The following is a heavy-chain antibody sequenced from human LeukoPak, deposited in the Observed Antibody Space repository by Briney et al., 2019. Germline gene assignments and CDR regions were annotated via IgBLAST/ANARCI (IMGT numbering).Heavy chain of an antibody. CDR1: GFTFSSYS. CDR3: ARDHRGYSYGLFDN. Sequence: PGGSLRLSCAASGFTFSSYSMNWIRQPPGEGLEWIGSIYYSGSTNYNPSLKSRVTISVDTSKNQFSLRLSSVTAADTAVYYCARDHRGYSYGLFDNWGQGTLVTVSS. D-gene: IGHD5-18*01. J-gene: IGHJ4*02. V-gene: IGHV4-59*01. CDR2: IYYSGST.